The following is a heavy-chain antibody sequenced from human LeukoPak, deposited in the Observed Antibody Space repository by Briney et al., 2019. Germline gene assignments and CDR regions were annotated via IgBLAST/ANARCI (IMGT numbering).Heavy chain of an antibody. CDR3: ARTQITISACWFDP. J-gene: IGHJ5*02. CDR1: GYTFTGYY. D-gene: IGHD3-3*01. CDR2: INPNSGGT. V-gene: IGHV1-2*02. Sequence: GASVNVSCKASGYTFTGYYMHWVRQAPGQGLEWMGWINPNSGGTNYAQKFQGRVTMTRDTSISTAYMELSRLRSDDTAVYYCARTQITISACWFDPWGQGTLVTVSS.